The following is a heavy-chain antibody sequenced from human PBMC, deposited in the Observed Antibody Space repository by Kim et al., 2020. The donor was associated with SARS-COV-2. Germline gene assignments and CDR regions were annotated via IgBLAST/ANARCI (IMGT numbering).Heavy chain of an antibody. J-gene: IGHJ6*02. D-gene: IGHD4-17*01. Sequence: QGRVTITADESTSTAYMELSSLRSEDTAVYYCARDGDYVGEYYYYYGMDVWGQGTTVTVSS. CDR3: ARDGDYVGEYYYYYGMDV. V-gene: IGHV1-69*01.